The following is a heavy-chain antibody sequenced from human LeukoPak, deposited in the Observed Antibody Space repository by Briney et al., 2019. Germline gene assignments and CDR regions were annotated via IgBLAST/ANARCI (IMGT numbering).Heavy chain of an antibody. CDR3: ARQLIHNWFDP. CDR2: IYPGDSDT. D-gene: IGHD2-8*01. J-gene: IGHJ5*02. Sequence: GESLKISCQGSGYTFTSYWIGWVRQMPVRGLEWMGSIYPGDSDTKYSPSFQGQVTISVDKSTNTAYLQWTSLKASDTAMYYCARQLIHNWFDPWGQGTLVTVSS. V-gene: IGHV5-51*01. CDR1: GYTFTSYW.